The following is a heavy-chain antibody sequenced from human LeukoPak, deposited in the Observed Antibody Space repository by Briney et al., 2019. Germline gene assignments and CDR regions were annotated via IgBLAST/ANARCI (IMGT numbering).Heavy chain of an antibody. D-gene: IGHD2-15*01. CDR3: AKGYCRGGSCNSGY. Sequence: GGSLRLSCAASGFSFSDYWVNWVRQAPGKGLEWVAEIKPDGREKNYVGSVKGRFTISRDNAKNSLYLQMNSLRAEDTAFYYCAKGYCRGGSCNSGYWGQGTLVTVSS. V-gene: IGHV3-7*03. CDR1: GFSFSDYW. CDR2: IKPDGREK. J-gene: IGHJ4*02.